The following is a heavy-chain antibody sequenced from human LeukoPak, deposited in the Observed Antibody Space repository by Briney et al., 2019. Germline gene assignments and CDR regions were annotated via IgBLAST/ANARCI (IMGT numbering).Heavy chain of an antibody. D-gene: IGHD3-3*01. CDR3: ASPSSDFWSGYYVY. V-gene: IGHV3-11*04. Sequence: GSAKKYADSVKGRFTISRDNVKDSLYLQMNSLRAEDTAVYYCASPSSDFWSGYYVYWGQGTLVTVSS. CDR2: GSAK. J-gene: IGHJ4*02.